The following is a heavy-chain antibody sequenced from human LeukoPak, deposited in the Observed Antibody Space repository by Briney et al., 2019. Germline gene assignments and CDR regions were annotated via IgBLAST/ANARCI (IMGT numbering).Heavy chain of an antibody. V-gene: IGHV4-34*01. J-gene: IGHJ4*02. D-gene: IGHD3-22*01. CDR3: ARAHTMIVVVITYFDY. Sequence: SETLSLTCAVYGGSFSGYYWSWIRQPPGKGLEWIGEINHSGSTNYNPSLKSRVTISVDTSKNQFSLKLSSVTAADTAVYYCARAHTMIVVVITYFDYWDQGTLVTVSS. CDR2: INHSGST. CDR1: GGSFSGYY.